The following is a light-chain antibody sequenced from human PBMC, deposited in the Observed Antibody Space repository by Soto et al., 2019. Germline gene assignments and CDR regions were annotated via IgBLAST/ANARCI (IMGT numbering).Light chain of an antibody. Sequence: EVVLTQSPGTLSLSPGERGALSCRASQSVSSNYVAWYQHKPGQAPRLLIYDASKRATGIPARFSGSGFGTDYTLTISRLEPEDFAAYYCQPRYMWRTFGQGTKVDIK. V-gene: IGKV3D-20*02. CDR1: QSVSSNY. J-gene: IGKJ1*01. CDR2: DAS. CDR3: QPRYMWRT.